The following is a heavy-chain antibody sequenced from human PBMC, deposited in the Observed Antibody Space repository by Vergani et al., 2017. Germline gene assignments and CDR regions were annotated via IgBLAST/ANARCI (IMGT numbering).Heavy chain of an antibody. D-gene: IGHD3-10*01. CDR2: IASSDTTV. CDR3: ARDSLDFSGSGSPYYFDH. Sequence: QVQLVESGGGLVKPGGSLRLSCTAPGFFFSDYYMSWLRQAPGKGLEWISYIASSDTTVYYSDSVKGRFTISRDNAKNSLYLEMNSLGAEDTAVYYCARDSLDFSGSGSPYYFDHWGQGTQVTVSS. J-gene: IGHJ4*02. CDR1: GFFFSDYY. V-gene: IGHV3-11*04.